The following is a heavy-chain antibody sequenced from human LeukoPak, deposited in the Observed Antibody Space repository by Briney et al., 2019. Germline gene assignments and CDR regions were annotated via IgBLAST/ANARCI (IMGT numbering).Heavy chain of an antibody. D-gene: IGHD3-22*01. CDR2: ISYDGSNK. V-gene: IGHV3-30-3*01. CDR1: GFTFSSYA. J-gene: IGHJ4*02. CDR3: ARDLGHYDSSGYYNY. Sequence: GRSLRLSCAASGFTFSSYAMHWVRQAPGKGLEWVAVISYDGSNKYYADSVKGRFTISRDNSKNTLYLQMNSLRAEDTAVYYCARDLGHYDSSGYYNYWGQGTLVTVSS.